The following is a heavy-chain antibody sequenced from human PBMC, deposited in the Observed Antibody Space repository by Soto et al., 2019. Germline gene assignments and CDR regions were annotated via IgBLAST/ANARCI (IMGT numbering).Heavy chain of an antibody. J-gene: IGHJ6*02. V-gene: IGHV5-10-1*01. CDR2: IAPSDSHT. Sequence: GESLKISCKVSGYSFTSYWINWVRQMLGKGLEWMGRIAPSDSHTNYSPSFQGHVTISADKSISTAYLQWSSLEASDTAMYYCATLQLPKNFYYGMDVWGQGTTVTVSS. CDR1: GYSFTSYW. CDR3: ATLQLPKNFYYGMDV. D-gene: IGHD1-1*01.